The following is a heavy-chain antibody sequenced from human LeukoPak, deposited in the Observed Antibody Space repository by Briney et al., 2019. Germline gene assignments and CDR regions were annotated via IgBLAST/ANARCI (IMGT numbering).Heavy chain of an antibody. CDR2: IYTSGST. V-gene: IGHV4-4*09. CDR1: GGSISSYY. CDR3: ERHMYYYYMDV. J-gene: IGHJ6*03. Sequence: SETLSLTCTVSGGSISSYYWSWIRQPPGQGLEWIGYIYTSGSTNYNPSLKSRVTISVDTSKNQFSLKLSSVTAADTAVYYCERHMYYYYMDVWGKGTRVSVSS.